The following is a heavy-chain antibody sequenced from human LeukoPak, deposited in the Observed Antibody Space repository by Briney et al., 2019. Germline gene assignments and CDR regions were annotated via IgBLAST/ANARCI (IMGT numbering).Heavy chain of an antibody. CDR3: ARDATQYSGSYYGFDY. J-gene: IGHJ4*02. CDR1: GYTFTSYY. D-gene: IGHD1-26*01. Sequence: ASVKVSCKASGYTFTSYYMHWVRQAPGQGLEWMGIINPSGGSTSYAQKFQGRVTMTRDTSTSTVYMELSSLRYEDTAVYYCARDATQYSGSYYGFDYWGQGTLVTVSS. V-gene: IGHV1-46*01. CDR2: INPSGGST.